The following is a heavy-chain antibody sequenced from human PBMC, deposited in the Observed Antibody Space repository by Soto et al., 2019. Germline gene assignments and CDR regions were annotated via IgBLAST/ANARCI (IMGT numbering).Heavy chain of an antibody. CDR3: AREHRRRRAVNDYGDYSFDY. CDR1: GGTFSSYA. V-gene: IGHV1-69*12. J-gene: IGHJ4*02. Sequence: QVQLVQSGAEVKKPGSSVKVSCKASGGTFSSYAISWVRQAPGQGLEWMGGIIPIFGTANYAQKFQGRVTITADDSTSTAYMELSSLRSEDTAVYYWAREHRRRRAVNDYGDYSFDYWGQGTLVTVSS. CDR2: IIPIFGTA. D-gene: IGHD4-17*01.